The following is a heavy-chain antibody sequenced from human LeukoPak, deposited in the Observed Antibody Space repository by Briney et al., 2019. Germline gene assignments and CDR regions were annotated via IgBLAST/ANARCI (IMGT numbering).Heavy chain of an antibody. CDR3: ARVGPYCSSTSCYGYSSSSAFDY. CDR1: GFTFTTYA. D-gene: IGHD2-2*01. V-gene: IGHV3-21*05. Sequence: GGSLRLSCAASGFTFTTYAIHWVRQAPGKGLEWVSYISSSSSYTNYADSVKGRFTISRDNAKNSLYLQMNSLRAEDTAVYYCARVGPYCSSTSCYGYSSSSAFDYWGQGTLVTVSS. J-gene: IGHJ4*02. CDR2: ISSSSSYT.